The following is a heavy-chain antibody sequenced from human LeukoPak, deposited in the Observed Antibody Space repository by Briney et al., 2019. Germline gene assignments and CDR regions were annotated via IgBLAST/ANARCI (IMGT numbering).Heavy chain of an antibody. V-gene: IGHV4-61*05. CDR3: ARSRDYYDSSGYHNWFDP. J-gene: IGHJ5*02. Sequence: SETLSLTCTVSGGSVSSNGYFWNWIRQPPGKGLEWIGYIYNRGSTNYNPSLKSRVTISVDKSKNQFSLKLSSVTAADTAVYYCARSRDYYDSSGYHNWFDPWGQGTLVTVSS. CDR2: IYNRGST. D-gene: IGHD3-22*01. CDR1: GGSVSSNGYF.